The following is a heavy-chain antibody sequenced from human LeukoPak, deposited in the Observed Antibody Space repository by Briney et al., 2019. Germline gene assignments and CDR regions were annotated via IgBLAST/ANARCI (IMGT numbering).Heavy chain of an antibody. D-gene: IGHD6-13*01. CDR3: ARGIGAAVGTPRYFDY. Sequence: GGSLRLSCAASGFAFSSYGMHWVRQAPGKGLEWVAFIRYDGSNKYYADSVKGRFTISRDNSKNTLYLQMNSLRAEDTAVYYCARGIGAAVGTPRYFDYWGQGILVTVSS. J-gene: IGHJ4*02. CDR1: GFAFSSYG. V-gene: IGHV3-30*02. CDR2: IRYDGSNK.